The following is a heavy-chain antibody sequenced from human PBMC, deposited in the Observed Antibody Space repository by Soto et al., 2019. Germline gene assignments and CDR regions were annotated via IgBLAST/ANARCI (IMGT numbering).Heavy chain of an antibody. J-gene: IGHJ6*02. CDR1: VFTFSSYN. Sequence: PGGSLRLSCAASVFTFSSYNMNWSRPAPGEGGGGGGFIRSKAYGGTTEYAASVKGRFTISRDDSKSIAYLQMNSLKTEDTAVYYCTRGRVRYDYEYYYGMDVWGQGTTVTVSS. D-gene: IGHD4-17*01. CDR2: IRSKAYGGTT. CDR3: TRGRVRYDYEYYYGMDV. V-gene: IGHV3-49*03.